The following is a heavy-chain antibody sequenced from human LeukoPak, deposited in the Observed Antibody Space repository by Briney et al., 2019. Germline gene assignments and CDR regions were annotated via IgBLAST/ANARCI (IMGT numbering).Heavy chain of an antibody. CDR1: GGTFSSYA. V-gene: IGHV1-69*05. CDR3: AREGGYRVRDAFDI. Sequence: SVKVSCKASGGTFSSYAISWVRQAPGQGLEWMGGIIPIFGTANYAQKFQGRVTITTDESTSTAYMELSSLRSEDTAVYYCAREGGYRVRDAFDIWSQEWIVTVSS. CDR2: IIPIFGTA. J-gene: IGHJ3*02. D-gene: IGHD3-22*01.